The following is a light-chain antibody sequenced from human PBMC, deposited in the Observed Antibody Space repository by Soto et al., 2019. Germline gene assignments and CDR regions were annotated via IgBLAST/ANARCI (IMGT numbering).Light chain of an antibody. CDR3: SSFTSNATVI. V-gene: IGLV2-14*01. J-gene: IGLJ2*01. CDR2: EVS. CDR1: SSDVGGYNY. Sequence: QSALTQPASVSGSPGQSVTLSCTGTSSDVGGYNYVSWYQHHPGKAPKLMIYEVSNRPSGISSRFSGSKSGNTASLTISGLQAEDEDDYYCSSFTSNATVIFGGGTKLTVL.